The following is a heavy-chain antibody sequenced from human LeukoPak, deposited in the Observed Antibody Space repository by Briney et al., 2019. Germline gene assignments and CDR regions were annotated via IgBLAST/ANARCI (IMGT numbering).Heavy chain of an antibody. CDR1: GGTFSSYA. CDR2: IIPIFGTA. J-gene: IGHJ4*02. CDR3: ASRYGSGSFPLYYFDY. V-gene: IGHV1-69*13. D-gene: IGHD3-10*01. Sequence: SVKVSCKASGGTFSSYAISWVRQAPGQGLEWMGGIIPIFGTANYAQKFQGRVTITADESTSTAYMELSSLRSGDTAVYYCASRYGSGSFPLYYFDYWGQGTLVTVSS.